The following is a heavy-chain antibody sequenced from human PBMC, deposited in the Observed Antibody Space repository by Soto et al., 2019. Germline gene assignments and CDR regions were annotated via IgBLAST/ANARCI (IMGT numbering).Heavy chain of an antibody. D-gene: IGHD5-12*01. V-gene: IGHV3-53*01. J-gene: IGHJ3*02. CDR1: GLTVSGKKY. CDR3: ATWHLREHAYDI. Sequence: DVQLVESGGGLIQPGGSLRLSCVASGLTVSGKKYMAWVRQAPGKGPEWVSGVYDLDSTYYADSVMGRFTTSIGSSRTTVYLQMRDLRPEDTALYFCATWHLREHAYDIWGQGTMVTVSS. CDR2: VYDLDST.